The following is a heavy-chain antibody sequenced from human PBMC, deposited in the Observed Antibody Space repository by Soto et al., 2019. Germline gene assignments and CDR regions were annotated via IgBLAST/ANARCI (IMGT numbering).Heavy chain of an antibody. Sequence: QVQLQESGPGLVKPSQTLSLTCTVSGGSISSDGYYWSWIRQHPGKGLEWSGYIYYSGSTYYNPSLKSRVTISVDTSTNQFSLKLSSVTAADTAVYYCARYRISAIVVVTAIGWFDPWGQGTLVTVSS. CDR3: ARYRISAIVVVTAIGWFDP. D-gene: IGHD2-21*02. CDR2: IYYSGST. CDR1: GGSISSDGYY. V-gene: IGHV4-31*03. J-gene: IGHJ5*02.